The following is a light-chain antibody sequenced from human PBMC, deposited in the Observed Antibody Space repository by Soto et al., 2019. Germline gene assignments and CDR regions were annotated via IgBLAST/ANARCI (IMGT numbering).Light chain of an antibody. CDR2: GAS. Sequence: PGDTGTLSCRASQSVISNSLVWYQQKPGQVPRLLIYGASNRATVIPDRFSGSGSGTDFTLTISRLEPEDFAVYFCPQYGTSTWTVGQGTKVYIK. CDR3: PQYGTSTWT. CDR1: QSVISNS. V-gene: IGKV3-20*01. J-gene: IGKJ1*01.